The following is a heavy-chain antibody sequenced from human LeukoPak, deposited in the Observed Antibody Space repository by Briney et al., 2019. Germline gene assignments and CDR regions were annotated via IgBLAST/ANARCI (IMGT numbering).Heavy chain of an antibody. Sequence: SETLSLTCTVSGGSISSYYWSWIRQPPGKGLEWIGYIHYSGSTNYNPSLKSRVTMSVDTSKNQFSLKLSSVTAADTAVYYCARRSITGTLYLDYWGRGTLVTFSS. D-gene: IGHD1-7*01. CDR2: IHYSGST. V-gene: IGHV4-59*01. CDR3: ARRSITGTLYLDY. J-gene: IGHJ4*02. CDR1: GGSISSYY.